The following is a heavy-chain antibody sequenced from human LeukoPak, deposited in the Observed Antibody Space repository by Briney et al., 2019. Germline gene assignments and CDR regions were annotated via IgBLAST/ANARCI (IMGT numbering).Heavy chain of an antibody. V-gene: IGHV3-23*01. CDR3: AKGKVKRGSYYYYYGMDV. Sequence: GGSLRLSCAVSGFTFSSYAMSWVRQAPGKGLEWVSAISGSGGSTYYADSVKGRFTISRDISKNTLYLQMNSLRAEDTAVYYCAKGKVKRGSYYYYYGMDVWGQGTTVTVSS. CDR1: GFTFSSYA. D-gene: IGHD3-16*01. CDR2: ISGSGGST. J-gene: IGHJ6*02.